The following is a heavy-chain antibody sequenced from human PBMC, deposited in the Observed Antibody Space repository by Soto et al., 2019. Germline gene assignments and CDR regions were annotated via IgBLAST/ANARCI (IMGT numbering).Heavy chain of an antibody. V-gene: IGHV4-59*01. Sequence: SETLSLTCSVSGVSLTHYFWSWVRQPPGTGLEYIGDVQNTGSTNYSPSLKSRVTISMDMSTNQFSLSLSSVTAAYTAAYFCARHSGWHLGFDXWDQGTTLTVS. CDR1: GVSLTHYF. D-gene: IGHD1-26*01. CDR3: ARHSGWHLGFDX. J-gene: IGHJ6*02. CDR2: VQNTGST.